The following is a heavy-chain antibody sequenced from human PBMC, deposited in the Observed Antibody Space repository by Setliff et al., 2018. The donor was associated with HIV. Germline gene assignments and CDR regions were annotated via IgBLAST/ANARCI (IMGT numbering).Heavy chain of an antibody. D-gene: IGHD4-17*01. V-gene: IGHV1-2*02. CDR3: ARRVPPIPSGDLDY. Sequence: ASVKVSCKASGYTFTGYYIDWLRQAPAHGLEWMGRINPKSGAINYAQKFQGRVTVTRDTSISTAYMELRRLTSDDTAVYYCARRVPPIPSGDLDYWGQGTLVTVSS. CDR1: GYTFTGYY. CDR2: INPKSGAI. J-gene: IGHJ4*02.